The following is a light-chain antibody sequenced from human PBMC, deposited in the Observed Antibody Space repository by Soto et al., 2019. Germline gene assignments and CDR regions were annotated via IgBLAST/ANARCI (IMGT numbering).Light chain of an antibody. CDR2: DVS. V-gene: IGLV2-14*01. J-gene: IGLJ1*01. Sequence: QSALTQPASVSGSPGQSITISCTGTSSDVGGYNYVSWYQQHPGKAPKLMIYDVSNRPSGVSNRFSGSKSGNTASLTISGLHAEDEADSYCSSYTRSSPYVFGTGTKLTVL. CDR3: SSYTRSSPYV. CDR1: SSDVGGYNY.